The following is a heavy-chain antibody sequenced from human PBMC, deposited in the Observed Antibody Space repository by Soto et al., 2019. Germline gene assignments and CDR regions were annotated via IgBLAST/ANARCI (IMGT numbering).Heavy chain of an antibody. J-gene: IGHJ6*03. D-gene: IGHD3-10*01. V-gene: IGHV3-74*01. CDR2: IYSDGSRT. CDR3: ARGAGGYYYMDV. Sequence: EVQLVESGGGLVQPGGSLRLSCATSGFTFNTYWMHWVRQAPGKGLVWVSRIYSDGSRTSYAGSVKGRFTISRDNAKNTLYLQMDSLSPEDTAVYYCARGAGGYYYMDVWGKGTTVTVSS. CDR1: GFTFNTYW.